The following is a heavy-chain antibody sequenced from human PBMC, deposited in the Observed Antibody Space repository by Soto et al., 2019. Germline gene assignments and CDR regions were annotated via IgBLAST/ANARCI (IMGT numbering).Heavy chain of an antibody. CDR2: IYYSGST. Sequence: PSETLSLTCTVSGGSVSSGSYYWSWIRQPPGKGLEWIGYIYYSGSTNYNPSLKSRVTISVDTSKNQFSLKLSSVTAADTAVYYCARENKNYYDSRAFDYWGQGTLVTVSS. V-gene: IGHV4-61*01. CDR1: GGSVSSGSYY. D-gene: IGHD3-22*01. J-gene: IGHJ4*02. CDR3: ARENKNYYDSRAFDY.